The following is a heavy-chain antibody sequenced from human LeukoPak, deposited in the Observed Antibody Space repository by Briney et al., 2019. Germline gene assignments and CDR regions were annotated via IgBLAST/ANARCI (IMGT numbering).Heavy chain of an antibody. CDR2: IISDGTTT. J-gene: IGHJ4*02. D-gene: IGHD2/OR15-2a*01. V-gene: IGHV3-74*01. CDR3: TRDWRNMAFDY. CDR1: GFPPSNFW. Sequence: GGSLRLSCTASGFPPSNFWMHWVRQVPGKGLVWVSRIISDGTTTSYADSVKGRFTISRDNAKNTLYLQMNSLRAEDTAVYYCTRDWRNMAFDYWGQGTLVTVSS.